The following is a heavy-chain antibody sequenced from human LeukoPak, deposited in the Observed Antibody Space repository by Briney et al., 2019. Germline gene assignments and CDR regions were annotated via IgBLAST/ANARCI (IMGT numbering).Heavy chain of an antibody. D-gene: IGHD5-18*01. CDR2: ISDNGSTK. Sequence: PGGSLRLSCAASGFTFSGYGMNWVRQAPGMGLEWVAVISDNGSTKHYADSVKGRFTISRDNSRNTLYLQMNSLRSEDTAVYYCAKEAGYNYAPLDYWGQGTLVTVSS. CDR3: AKEAGYNYAPLDY. CDR1: GFTFSGYG. V-gene: IGHV3-30*18. J-gene: IGHJ4*02.